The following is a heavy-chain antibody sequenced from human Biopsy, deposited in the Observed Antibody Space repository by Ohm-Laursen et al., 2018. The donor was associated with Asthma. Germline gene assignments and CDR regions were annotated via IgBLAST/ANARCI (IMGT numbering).Heavy chain of an antibody. CDR3: ARTYYDFLTGQVNDAFAI. CDR1: GYTFIGYH. D-gene: IGHD3-9*01. Sequence: SVKVSCKTSGYTFIGYHIHWVRQATGQGLEWVGWMNPNSGNTGYPQKFQGRVTITRDTSASTAYMELSSLRSEDTAVYYCARTYYDFLTGQVNDAFAIWGQGTMVTVSS. CDR2: MNPNSGNT. V-gene: IGHV1-8*03. J-gene: IGHJ3*02.